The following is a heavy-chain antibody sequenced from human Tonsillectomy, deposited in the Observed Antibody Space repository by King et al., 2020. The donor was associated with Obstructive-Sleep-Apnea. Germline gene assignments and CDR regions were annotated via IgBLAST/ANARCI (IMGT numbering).Heavy chain of an antibody. CDR3: ARLPDFDWVYGMDV. Sequence: HVQLQESGPGLVKPSETLSLTCTVSGDSINNYYWSWIRQPPGKGLEWIGHIHSSGRTNYNPSLKSRVTISVDTSKSQFSLKPSSVIAADTAVYFCARLPDFDWVYGMDVWGQGTTVTVSS. CDR2: IHSSGRT. CDR1: GDSINNYY. D-gene: IGHD3-9*01. J-gene: IGHJ6*02. V-gene: IGHV4-59*12.